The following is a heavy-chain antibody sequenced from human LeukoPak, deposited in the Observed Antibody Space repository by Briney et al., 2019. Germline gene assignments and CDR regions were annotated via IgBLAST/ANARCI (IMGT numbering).Heavy chain of an antibody. CDR3: ARHVSVAVTNFFDY. J-gene: IGHJ4*02. V-gene: IGHV4-59*08. Sequence: SETLSLTCTVSGGSISSYYWSWIRQPPGKGLEWIGYIYYSGSTNYNPSLKSRVTISVDTSKNQFSLRLSSVTAADTAVYYCARHVSVAVTNFFDYWGQGTLVTVSS. D-gene: IGHD6-19*01. CDR1: GGSISSYY. CDR2: IYYSGST.